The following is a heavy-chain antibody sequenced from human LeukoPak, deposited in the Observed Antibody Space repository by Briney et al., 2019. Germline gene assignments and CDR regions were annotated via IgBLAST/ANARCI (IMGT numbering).Heavy chain of an antibody. V-gene: IGHV4-34*01. CDR3: ARLPRVTIFGVVAKGGFDP. J-gene: IGHJ5*02. CDR1: GGSFSGYY. D-gene: IGHD3-3*01. CDR2: INHSGST. Sequence: SETLSLTCAVYGGSFSGYYWSWIRQPPGKGLEWIGEINHSGSTNYNPSLKSRVTISVDTSKNQFSLKLSSVTAADTAVCYCARLPRVTIFGVVAKGGFDPWGQGTLVTVSS.